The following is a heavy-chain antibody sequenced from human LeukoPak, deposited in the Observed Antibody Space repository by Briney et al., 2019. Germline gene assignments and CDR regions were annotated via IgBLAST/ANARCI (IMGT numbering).Heavy chain of an antibody. V-gene: IGHV3-11*04. CDR1: GFTFSDYY. D-gene: IGHD2-21*02. CDR2: ISSSGSTI. J-gene: IGHJ6*02. Sequence: KPGGSLRLSCAASGFTFSDYYMSWIRQAPGKGLEWVSYISSSGSTIYYADSVKGRFTISRDNAKNSLYLQMNSLRAEDTAVYYCARWEYCGGGDCYSRDYYYYGMDVWGQGTTVTVSS. CDR3: ARWEYCGGGDCYSRDYYYYGMDV.